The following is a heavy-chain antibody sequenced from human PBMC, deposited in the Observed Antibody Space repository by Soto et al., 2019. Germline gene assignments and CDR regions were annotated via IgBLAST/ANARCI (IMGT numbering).Heavy chain of an antibody. J-gene: IGHJ4*02. CDR2: ISGSGGTT. D-gene: IGHD3-16*01. V-gene: IGHV3-23*01. CDR3: TKEAGGISYFDY. Sequence: GGSLRLSCAASGFTFSGYAMNWVRQAPGKGLEWVSTISGSGGTTYYADSVKGRFTISRDNSKNTLYLQMGSLRAEDTAIYYCTKEAGGISYFDYWGQGALVTVSS. CDR1: GFTFSGYA.